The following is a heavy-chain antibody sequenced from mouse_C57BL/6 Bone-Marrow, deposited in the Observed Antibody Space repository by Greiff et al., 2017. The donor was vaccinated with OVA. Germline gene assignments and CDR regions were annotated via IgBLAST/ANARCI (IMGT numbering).Heavy chain of an antibody. CDR2: INYDGSST. CDR1: GFTFSDYY. D-gene: IGHD1-1*01. CDR3: ARYYGSSYDYAMDY. J-gene: IGHJ4*01. Sequence: EVKLQESGGGLVKPGGSLKLSCAASGFTFSDYYMAWVRQVPEKGLEWVANINYDGSSTYYLDSLKSRFIISRDNAKNILYLQMSSLKSEDTATYYCARYYGSSYDYAMDYWGQGTSVTVSS. V-gene: IGHV5-16*01.